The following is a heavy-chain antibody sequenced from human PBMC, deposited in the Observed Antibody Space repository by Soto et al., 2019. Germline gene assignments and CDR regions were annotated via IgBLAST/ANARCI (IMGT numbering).Heavy chain of an antibody. D-gene: IGHD3-9*01. J-gene: IGHJ6*03. CDR2: IYYSGST. CDR1: GGSISSSSYY. CDR3: ASDHYDILTGYYGDYYYYMDV. Sequence: SETLSLTCTVSGGSISSSSYYWGWIRQPPGKGLEWIGSIYYSGSTYYNPSLKSRVTISVDTSKNQFSLKLSSVTAADTAVYYCASDHYDILTGYYGDYYYYMDVWGKGTTVTVSS. V-gene: IGHV4-39*01.